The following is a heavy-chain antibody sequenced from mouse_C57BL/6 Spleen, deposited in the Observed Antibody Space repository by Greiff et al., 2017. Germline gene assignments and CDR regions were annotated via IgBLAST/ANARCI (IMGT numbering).Heavy chain of an antibody. CDR2: INPNNGGT. CDR3: ARSYYGSSYGYFDV. Sequence: DVKLQESGPELVKPGASVKMSCKASGYTFTDYNMHWVKQSHGKSLEWIGYINPNNGGTSYNQKFKGKATLTVNKSSSTAYMELRSLTSEDSAVYYCARSYYGSSYGYFDVWGTGTTVTVSS. CDR1: GYTFTDYN. D-gene: IGHD1-1*01. V-gene: IGHV1-22*01. J-gene: IGHJ1*03.